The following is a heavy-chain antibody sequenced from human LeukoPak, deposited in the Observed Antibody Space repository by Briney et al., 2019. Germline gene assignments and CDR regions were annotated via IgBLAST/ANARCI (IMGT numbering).Heavy chain of an antibody. V-gene: IGHV3-23*01. J-gene: IGHJ4*02. Sequence: HPGGSLRLSCAASGFTLSSYAMSWVRQAPGKGLEWVSTISVGGGSTYYADSVKGRFTISRDNSKNTLYLQMNNLRAEDTAVYYCARRLLRGSYSKHFDYWGQGALVTVSS. CDR2: ISVGGGST. CDR1: GFTLSSYA. CDR3: ARRLLRGSYSKHFDY. D-gene: IGHD1-26*01.